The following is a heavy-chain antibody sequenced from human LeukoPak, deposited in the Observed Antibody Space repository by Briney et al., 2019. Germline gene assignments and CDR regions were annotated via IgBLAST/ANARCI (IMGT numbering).Heavy chain of an antibody. V-gene: IGHV3-21*01. Sequence: GGSLRLSCAASGFTFSSYSMNWVRQAPGKGLEWVSSISSRSSYIYYADSVKGRFTISRDNAKDSLYLQMNSLRAEDTAVYYCARGTVVTQEAFDYWGQGTLVTVSS. CDR1: GFTFSSYS. CDR2: ISSRSSYI. CDR3: ARGTVVTQEAFDY. J-gene: IGHJ4*02. D-gene: IGHD2-15*01.